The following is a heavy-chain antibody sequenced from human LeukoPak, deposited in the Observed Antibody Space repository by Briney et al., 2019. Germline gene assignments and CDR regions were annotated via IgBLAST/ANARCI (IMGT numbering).Heavy chain of an antibody. J-gene: IGHJ4*02. V-gene: IGHV3-74*01. Sequence: QPGGSLRLSCVASGFTFTSSWMHWVRQAPGKGLVWVSRINDDGSITDYADSVKGRLTISRDNARNTLYLQMNSLTAEDTAVHYCAARDSGYVDYWGQGTLVIVSS. CDR2: INDDGSIT. CDR1: GFTFTSSW. D-gene: IGHD1-26*01. CDR3: AARDSGYVDY.